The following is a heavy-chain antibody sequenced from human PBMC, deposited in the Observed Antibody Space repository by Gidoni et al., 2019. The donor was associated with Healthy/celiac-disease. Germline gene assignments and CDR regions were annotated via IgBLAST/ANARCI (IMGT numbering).Heavy chain of an antibody. CDR3: ARDRHNYDFWSGSYYYYMDV. J-gene: IGHJ6*03. V-gene: IGHV3-33*01. CDR2: ILYDGSNK. CDR1: GFTFSSYG. D-gene: IGHD3-3*01. Sequence: QVQLVESGGGVVKPGRSLSLSCAASGFTFSSYGMHWVRQAPGKGMEWVAVILYDGSNKYYADSVKGRFTISRDNSKNTLYLQMNSLRAEDTAVYYCARDRHNYDFWSGSYYYYMDVWGKGTTVTVSS.